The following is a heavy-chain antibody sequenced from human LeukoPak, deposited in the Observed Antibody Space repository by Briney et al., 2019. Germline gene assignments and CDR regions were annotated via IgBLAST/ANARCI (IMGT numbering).Heavy chain of an antibody. Sequence: PSQTLSLTCAVSGGSISSGGYSWSWIRQPPGKGLEWIGYIYHSGSTYYNPSLKSRVTISVDRSKNRFSLKLSSVTAADTAVYYCARVVVVAARFDPWGQGTLVTVSS. J-gene: IGHJ5*02. CDR1: GGSISSGGYS. V-gene: IGHV4-30-2*01. CDR3: ARVVVVAARFDP. CDR2: IYHSGST. D-gene: IGHD2-15*01.